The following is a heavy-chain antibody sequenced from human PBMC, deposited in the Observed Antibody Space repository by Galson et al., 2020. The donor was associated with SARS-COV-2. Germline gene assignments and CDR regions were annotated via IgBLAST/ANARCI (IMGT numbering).Heavy chain of an antibody. CDR3: AKVGWEFGSAWFWFGP. D-gene: IGHD3-10*01. V-gene: IGHV3-30*02. CDR2: IRYDGSTK. CDR1: GFTFNKNG. J-gene: IGHJ5*02. Sequence: GGSLRLSCAASGFTFNKNGMHWVRQAPGKGLEWVAFIRYDGSTKYYADSVKGRFTISRDNSKNTVYLQMHSLKGADTAVYYCAKVGWEFGSAWFWFGPWGQGTLVSVSP.